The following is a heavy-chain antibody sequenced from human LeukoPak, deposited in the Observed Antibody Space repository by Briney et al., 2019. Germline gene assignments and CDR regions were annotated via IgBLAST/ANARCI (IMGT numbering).Heavy chain of an antibody. D-gene: IGHD5-12*01. J-gene: IGHJ4*02. CDR2: INPSGGST. V-gene: IGHV1-46*01. CDR1: GYTFTSYY. Sequence: GASVKVSCKASGYTFTSYYMHWVRQAPGQGLEWMGIINPSGGSTSYAQKFQGRVTMTEDTSTDTAYMELSSLRSEDTAVYYCAKSGYDSYFDYWGQGTLVTVSS. CDR3: AKSGYDSYFDY.